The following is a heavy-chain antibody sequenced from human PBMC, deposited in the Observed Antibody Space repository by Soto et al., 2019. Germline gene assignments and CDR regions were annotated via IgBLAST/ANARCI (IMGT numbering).Heavy chain of an antibody. Sequence: SETLSLTCTVSGGSISSGGYYWSWIRQHPGKGLEWIGYIYYSGSTYYNPSLKSRVTISVDTSKNQCSLKLSSVTAADTAVYYCAREDYYYDSSGYWPQGFDIWGQGTMVTVSS. CDR1: GGSISSGGYY. J-gene: IGHJ3*02. V-gene: IGHV4-31*03. CDR2: IYYSGST. CDR3: AREDYYYDSSGYWPQGFDI. D-gene: IGHD3-22*01.